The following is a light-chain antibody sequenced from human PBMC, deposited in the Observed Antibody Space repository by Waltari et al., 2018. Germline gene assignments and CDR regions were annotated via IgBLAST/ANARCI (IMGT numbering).Light chain of an antibody. CDR3: SSYTISSTLNWV. J-gene: IGLJ3*02. V-gene: IGLV2-14*03. CDR1: SSDVGGFNF. Sequence: QSALTQPASVSGSPGQSITISCTGTSSDVGGFNFVSWYQQHPGKAPKLMIYDVRKRPSGVSNRFSGSKSGNTASLTISGLQAEDEADYYCSSYTISSTLNWVFGGGTKLTVL. CDR2: DVR.